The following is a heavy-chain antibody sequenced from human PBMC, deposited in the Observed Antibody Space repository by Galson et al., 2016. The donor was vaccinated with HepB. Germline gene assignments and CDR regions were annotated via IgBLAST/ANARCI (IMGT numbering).Heavy chain of an antibody. CDR2: IQHDGTKQ. CDR3: ARALDVEESSGWDDAFDL. CDR1: GFTFSRYW. V-gene: IGHV3-7*03. Sequence: SLRLSCAASGFTFSRYWMNWVRQAPGKGLEWVANIQHDGTKQYYVDSVKGRFAISRDNAKNSLYLQMNSLRAEDTAVYYCARALDVEESSGWDDAFDLWGQGAMVTVSS. D-gene: IGHD6-19*01. J-gene: IGHJ3*01.